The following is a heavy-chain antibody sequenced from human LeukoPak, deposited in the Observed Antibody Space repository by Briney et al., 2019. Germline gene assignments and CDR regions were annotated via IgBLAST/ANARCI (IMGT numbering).Heavy chain of an antibody. D-gene: IGHD6-13*01. V-gene: IGHV3-74*01. CDR3: TRDFMYSISCAGC. J-gene: IGHJ4*02. CDR1: GFTFSSYW. CDR2: IKTDGSST. Sequence: GGSLRLSCAASGFTFSSYWMHWVRQVPGKGLMWVSRIKTDGSSTSYADSVKGRFTISRDNAKNTLYLQMNSLRVEDTAVYYCTRDFMYSISCAGCWGQGTLVTVSS.